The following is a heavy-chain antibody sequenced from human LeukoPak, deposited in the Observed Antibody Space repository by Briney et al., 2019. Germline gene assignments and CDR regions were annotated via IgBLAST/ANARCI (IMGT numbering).Heavy chain of an antibody. CDR2: IYYSGST. J-gene: IGHJ5*02. CDR3: ARDSANYYGSGSYPLDP. V-gene: IGHV4-59*01. CDR1: GGSISSYY. Sequence: SETLSLTCSVSGGSISSYYWSWIRQPPGKGLEWIGYIYYSGSTNYNPSLKSRVTISVDTSKNQFSLKLSSVTAADTAVYYCARDSANYYGSGSYPLDPWGQGTLVTVSS. D-gene: IGHD3-10*01.